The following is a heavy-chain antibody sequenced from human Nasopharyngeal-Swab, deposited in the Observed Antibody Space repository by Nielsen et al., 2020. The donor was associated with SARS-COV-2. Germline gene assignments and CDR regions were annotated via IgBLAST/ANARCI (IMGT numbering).Heavy chain of an antibody. V-gene: IGHV3-21*01. CDR1: GFTFSSYS. Sequence: GGSLRLSCAASGFTFSSYSMNWVRQAPGKGLEWVSSFSSSSSYIYYADSVKGRFTISRDNAKNSLYLQMNSLRAEDTAVYYCARRSITGTTDAFDIWGQGTMVTVSS. J-gene: IGHJ3*02. D-gene: IGHD1-7*01. CDR2: FSSSSSYI. CDR3: ARRSITGTTDAFDI.